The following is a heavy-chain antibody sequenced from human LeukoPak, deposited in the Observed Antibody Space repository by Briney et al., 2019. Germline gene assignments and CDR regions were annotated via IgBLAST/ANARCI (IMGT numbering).Heavy chain of an antibody. J-gene: IGHJ4*02. Sequence: ASVKVSCKASGYTFTSYDINWVRQATGQGLEWMGWMNPNSGNTGYAQEFQGRVTMTRNTSISTAYMELSSLRSEDTAVYYCARGPIVVDHFDYWGQGTLVTVSS. V-gene: IGHV1-8*01. CDR2: MNPNSGNT. CDR3: ARGPIVVDHFDY. CDR1: GYTFTSYD. D-gene: IGHD3-22*01.